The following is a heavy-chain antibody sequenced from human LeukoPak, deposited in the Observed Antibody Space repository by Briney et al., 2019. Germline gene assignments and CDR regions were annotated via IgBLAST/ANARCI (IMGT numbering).Heavy chain of an antibody. D-gene: IGHD3-3*01. V-gene: IGHV4-59*01. CDR1: GGSISSYY. J-gene: IGHJ6*03. CDR3: ARVLTDFWSGYSPYYYYYMDV. Sequence: TSETLSLTCTVSGGSISSYYWSWIRQPPGKGLEWIGYIYYSGSTNYNPSLKSRVTISVDTSKNQFSLKLSSVTAADTAVYYCARVLTDFWSGYSPYYYYYMDVWGKGTTVTVSS. CDR2: IYYSGST.